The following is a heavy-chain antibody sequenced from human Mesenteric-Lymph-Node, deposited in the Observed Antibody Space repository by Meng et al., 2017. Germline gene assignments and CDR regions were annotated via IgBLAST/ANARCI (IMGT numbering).Heavy chain of an antibody. CDR3: ARDLLITMVRGVNLVNWFDP. CDR1: GFTFSSYS. J-gene: IGHJ5*02. D-gene: IGHD3-10*01. CDR2: ISSSSYYI. V-gene: IGHV3-21*01. Sequence: GESLKISCAASGFTFSSYSMNWVRQAPGKGLEWVSSISSSSYYIYYADSVKGRFTISRDNAKNSLYLQMTSLRAEDTAVYYCARDLLITMVRGVNLVNWFDPWGQGTLVTVSS.